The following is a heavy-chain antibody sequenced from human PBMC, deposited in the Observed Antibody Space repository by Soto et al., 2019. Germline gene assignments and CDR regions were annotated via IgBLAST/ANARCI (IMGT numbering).Heavy chain of an antibody. V-gene: IGHV4-59*11. CDR2: IYYNGNT. J-gene: IGHJ4*02. D-gene: IGHD7-27*01. Sequence: QVQLQESGPGLVKPSETLSLTCTVSGGSISNHYWSWIRQPPGKGLEWIGYIYYNGNTNYNPSLKSLVTMSVDTSKNQISLKLSSVTAADTDVYYCARANWYSEYWGQGTLVTVSS. CDR1: GGSISNHY. CDR3: ARANWYSEY.